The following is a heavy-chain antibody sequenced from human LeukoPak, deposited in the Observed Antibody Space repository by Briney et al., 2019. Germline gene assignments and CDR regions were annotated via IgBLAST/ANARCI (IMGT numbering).Heavy chain of an antibody. CDR3: AKDKGYSSGWYLLDP. Sequence: GGSLRLSCATSGFTFSSYWMSWVRQAPGKGLEWVSGISGSGDNTYHADSVKGRFSISRDNSKNTLYLQMNNLRAEDTAVYYCAKDKGYSSGWYLLDPWGQGTLVTVSS. J-gene: IGHJ5*02. CDR1: GFTFSSYW. CDR2: ISGSGDNT. V-gene: IGHV3-23*01. D-gene: IGHD6-19*01.